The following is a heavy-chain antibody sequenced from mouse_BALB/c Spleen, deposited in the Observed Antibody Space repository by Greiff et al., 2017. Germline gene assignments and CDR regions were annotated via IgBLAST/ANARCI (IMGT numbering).Heavy chain of an antibody. CDR1: GFTFSSYG. CDR2: ISSGGSYT. Sequence: EVQVVESGGDLVKPGGSLKLSCAASGFTFSSYGMSWVRQTPDKRLEWVATISSGGSYTYYPDSVKGRFTISRDNAKNTLYLQMSSLKSEDTAMYYCARQELGAWFAYWGQGTLVTVSA. V-gene: IGHV5-6*01. D-gene: IGHD4-1*01. J-gene: IGHJ3*01. CDR3: ARQELGAWFAY.